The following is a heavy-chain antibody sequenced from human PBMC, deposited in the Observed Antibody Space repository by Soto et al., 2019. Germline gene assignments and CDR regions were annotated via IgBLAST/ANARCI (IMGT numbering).Heavy chain of an antibody. CDR2: IYWDDDK. CDR1: GFSLTTSGVG. J-gene: IGHJ4*02. CDR3: AHRVLRTVFGLVTTTAIYFDF. D-gene: IGHD3-3*01. Sequence: GPTQVKPRQTLTLTCTFSGFSLTTSGVGVGWIRQSPGKAPEWLALIYWDDDKRYSPSLKSRLTITKDTSKNLVVLTMADLDPADTATYYCAHRVLRTVFGLVTTTAIYFDFWGQGTPVAVS. V-gene: IGHV2-5*02.